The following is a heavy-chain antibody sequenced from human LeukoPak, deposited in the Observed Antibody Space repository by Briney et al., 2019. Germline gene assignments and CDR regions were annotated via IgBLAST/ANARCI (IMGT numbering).Heavy chain of an antibody. CDR3: ARVCLWGGSCYVYYNGMDV. D-gene: IGHD2-2*01. Sequence: SETLSLTCAVYGGSFNGYSWSWIRQPPGKGLEWIGEINHSGGTNYNPSLKSRVTISVDTSNNQFSLKLRSVTAADTAVYYCARVCLWGGSCYVYYNGMDVWGQGTTVTVSS. J-gene: IGHJ6*02. CDR1: GGSFNGYS. CDR2: INHSGGT. V-gene: IGHV4-34*01.